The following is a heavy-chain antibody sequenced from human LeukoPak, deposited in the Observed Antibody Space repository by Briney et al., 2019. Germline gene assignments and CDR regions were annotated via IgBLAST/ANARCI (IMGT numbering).Heavy chain of an antibody. CDR3: ARGDYNKWFDP. CDR1: VGSISSYY. V-gene: IGHV4-4*09. J-gene: IGHJ5*02. CDR2: IYTSGST. Sequence: SETLSLTCTVSVGSISSYYWSWILQPPGKGLEWIGYIYTSGSTNYNPSLKSRVTISVDTSKNQFSLKLSSVTAADTAVYYCARGDYNKWFDPWGQGTLVTVSS. D-gene: IGHD4-11*01.